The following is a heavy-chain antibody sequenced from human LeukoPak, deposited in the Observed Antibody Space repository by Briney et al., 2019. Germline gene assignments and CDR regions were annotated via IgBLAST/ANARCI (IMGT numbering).Heavy chain of an antibody. Sequence: PSETLSLTCTVSGGSISSSSYYWGWIRQPPGKGLEWIGRIYYSGSTNYNPSLKSRFTMSVDTSKHQFPLKLSSVTAADTAVYYCARGDLKYSSSSDYYYYMDVWGKGTTVTVSS. V-gene: IGHV4-39*06. CDR3: ARGDLKYSSSSDYYYYMDV. D-gene: IGHD6-6*01. CDR1: GGSISSSSYY. J-gene: IGHJ6*03. CDR2: IYYSGST.